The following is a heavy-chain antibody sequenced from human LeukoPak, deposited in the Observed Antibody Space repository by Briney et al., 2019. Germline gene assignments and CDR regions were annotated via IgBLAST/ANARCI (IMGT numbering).Heavy chain of an antibody. Sequence: GGSLRLSCAASGFTFSSYTMHWVRQAPGKGLEWVSTISDYVNSGRTFYADSVKGRFSISRDNSQNTLYLQMNSLRAEDTAVYFCAKDLNMGITGIKFDDWGQGTLVTVSS. D-gene: IGHD1-20*01. V-gene: IGHV3-23*01. J-gene: IGHJ4*02. CDR3: AKDLNMGITGIKFDD. CDR2: ISDYVNSGRT. CDR1: GFTFSSYT.